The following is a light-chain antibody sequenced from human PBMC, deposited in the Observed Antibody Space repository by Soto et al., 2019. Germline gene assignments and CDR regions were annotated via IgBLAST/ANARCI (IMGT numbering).Light chain of an antibody. J-gene: IGKJ1*01. CDR3: QQYNSYSSLM. V-gene: IGKV1-5*01. Sequence: DIQMTQSPSTLSVSVGDRVTITCRASQSISRYLGWYQQKPGKAPKLLIYDASSLESGVPSRFSGSGSGTEFTLTLSSLQADDFAPYYSQQYNSYSSLMFCQGTK. CDR2: DAS. CDR1: QSISRY.